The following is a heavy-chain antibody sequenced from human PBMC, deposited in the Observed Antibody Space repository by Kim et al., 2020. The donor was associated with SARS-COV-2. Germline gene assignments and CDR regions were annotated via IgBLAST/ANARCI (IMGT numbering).Heavy chain of an antibody. CDR3: ARPNRPGYSYGFDI. J-gene: IGHJ3*02. Sequence: NLSLKSRVAISADTSKNQCSLKLSSVTAEDTAGYYCARPNRPGYSYGFDIWGQGTMVTVSS. D-gene: IGHD2-15*01. V-gene: IGHV4-30-2*03.